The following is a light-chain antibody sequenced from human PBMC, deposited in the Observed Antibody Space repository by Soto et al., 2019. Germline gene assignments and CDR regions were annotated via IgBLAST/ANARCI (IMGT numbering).Light chain of an antibody. J-gene: IGLJ1*01. CDR1: SSDVGGYDY. CDR2: DVS. V-gene: IGLV2-11*01. CDR3: CSYAGTYTFYV. Sequence: QSVLTQPRSVSGSPGQSVTISCTGTSSDVGGYDYVSWYQQHPGKAPKLMIYDVSKWPSGVPDRFSGSKSGNTASLTISGLQAEDDADYYCCSYAGTYTFYVFGTGTKLTVL.